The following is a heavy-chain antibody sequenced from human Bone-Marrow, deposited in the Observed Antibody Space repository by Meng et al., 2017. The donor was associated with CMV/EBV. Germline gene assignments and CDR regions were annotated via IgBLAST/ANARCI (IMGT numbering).Heavy chain of an antibody. V-gene: IGHV3-53*01. CDR2: ICPDGT. CDR1: GLTASISH. CDR3: VVGHDSRKVAY. Sequence: GESLKISCVVSGLTASISHMNWVRQAPGKGLEWVSVICPDGTHYAGFVKGRFTISRDDSENIVYLQMNSLGVEDTALYYCVVGHDSRKVAYWGQGTLVTVSS. D-gene: IGHD2-15*01. J-gene: IGHJ1*01.